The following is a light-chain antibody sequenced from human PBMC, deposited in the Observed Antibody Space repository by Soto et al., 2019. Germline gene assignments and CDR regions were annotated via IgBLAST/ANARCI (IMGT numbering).Light chain of an antibody. CDR1: SSNIGAGYD. CDR3: QSYDSSLSGWV. Sequence: QSVLTQPPSVSGAPGQRVTISCTGSSSNIGAGYDVHWYQQLPGTAPKFPIYGNSNRPSGVPDRFSGSKSGTSASLAITGLQAEDEADYYCQSYDSSLSGWVFGGGTKVTVL. V-gene: IGLV1-40*01. J-gene: IGLJ3*02. CDR2: GNS.